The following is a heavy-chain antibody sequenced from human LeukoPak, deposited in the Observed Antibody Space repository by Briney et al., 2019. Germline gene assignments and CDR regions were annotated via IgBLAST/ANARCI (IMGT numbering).Heavy chain of an antibody. D-gene: IGHD5-24*01. J-gene: IGHJ4*02. CDR3: ARDHTSRDGYTSYYFDY. CDR2: INPNSGGT. V-gene: IGHV1-2*02. CDR1: GYTFTGYY. Sequence: ASVKVSCKASGYTFTGYYMHWVRQAPGQGLEWMGWINPNSGGTNYAQKFQGRVTVTRDTSISTAYMELSRLRSDDTAVYYCARDHTSRDGYTSYYFDYWGQGTLVTVSS.